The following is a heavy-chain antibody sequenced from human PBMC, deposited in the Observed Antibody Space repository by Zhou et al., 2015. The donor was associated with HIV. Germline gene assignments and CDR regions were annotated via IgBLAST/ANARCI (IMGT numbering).Heavy chain of an antibody. J-gene: IGHJ4*02. CDR1: GYTFTSYY. V-gene: IGHV1-46*01. CDR3: ARGGRDDGSGSRFFDY. Sequence: QVQLVQSGAEVKKPGASVKVSCKASGYTFTSYYMHWVRQAPGQGLEWMGIINPSGGSTSYAQKFQGRVTMTRDTSTSTVYMELSSLRSEDTAVYYCARGGRDDGSGSRFFDYWGQGTLVTVSS. CDR2: INPSGGST. D-gene: IGHD3-10*01.